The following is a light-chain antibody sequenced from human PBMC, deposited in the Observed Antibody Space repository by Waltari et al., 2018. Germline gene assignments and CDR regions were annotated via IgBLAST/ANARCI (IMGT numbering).Light chain of an antibody. CDR1: ESLAY. CDR3: MQGSRPFS. J-gene: IGKJ2*03. Sequence: DVVMTQSPLSLPVTLGQPASISCRSNESLAYLTWFYQRPGQAPRRLIHLASRRDSGVPDRCSGSGSGTAFTLQITRVEPEDLGVYYCMQGSRPFSFGQGTKLEIK. CDR2: LAS. V-gene: IGKV2-30*01.